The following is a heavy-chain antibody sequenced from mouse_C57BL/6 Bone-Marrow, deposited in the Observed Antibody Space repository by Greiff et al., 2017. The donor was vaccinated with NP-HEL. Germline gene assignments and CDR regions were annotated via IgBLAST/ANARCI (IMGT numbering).Heavy chain of an antibody. V-gene: IGHV14-2*01. J-gene: IGHJ1*03. CDR3: KHYGSRLYWYFDV. D-gene: IGHD1-1*01. Sequence: EVKLVESGAELVKPGASVKLSCTASGFNIKDYYMHWVKQRTEQGLEWIGRIDPEDGETKYAPKFQGKATITADTSSNTAYLQLSSLTSEDTAVYYCKHYGSRLYWYFDVWGTGTTVTVSS. CDR2: IDPEDGET. CDR1: GFNIKDYY.